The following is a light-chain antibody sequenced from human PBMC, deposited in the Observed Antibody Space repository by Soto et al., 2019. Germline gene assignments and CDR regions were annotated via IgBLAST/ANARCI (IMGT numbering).Light chain of an antibody. CDR3: YSYAGSSTYV. J-gene: IGLJ1*01. CDR2: EVN. CDR1: SSDVGTYNL. V-gene: IGLV2-23*02. Sequence: QSALTQPASVAGSPGQSITISCTGTSSDVGTYNLVSWYQQLPDKAPKHIIHEVNKRPSGVSTRFSGSKSGNTAYLTISGLQADDDADYHCYSYAGSSTYVFGTGTKLTVL.